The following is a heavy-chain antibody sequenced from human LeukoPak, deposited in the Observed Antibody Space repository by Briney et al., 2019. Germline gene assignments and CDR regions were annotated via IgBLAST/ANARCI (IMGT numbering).Heavy chain of an antibody. D-gene: IGHD3-22*01. CDR1: GYTFTSYD. CDR3: ARRMIVGNWFDP. Sequence: GASVKVSCKASGYTFTSYDINWVRQATGQGLEWMGWMNPNRGNTGYAQKFQGRVTMTRNTSISTAYMELSSLRSEDTAVYYCARRMIVGNWFDPWGQGTLVTVSS. J-gene: IGHJ5*02. V-gene: IGHV1-8*01. CDR2: MNPNRGNT.